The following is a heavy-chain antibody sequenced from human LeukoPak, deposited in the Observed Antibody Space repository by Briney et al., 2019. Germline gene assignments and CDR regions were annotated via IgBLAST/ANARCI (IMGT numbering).Heavy chain of an antibody. J-gene: IGHJ3*01. V-gene: IGHV4-38-2*02. CDR1: GYSISSGYY. CDR2: ISSSGGS. Sequence: PSETLSLTCTVSGYSISSGYYWGWIRQPPGKGLEWIGSISSSGGSHYNPSLRSRVTVSIATSRNQFSLKLNSVTAADTAMYFCAGDVTVPAFDLWGQGTKVIVSS. D-gene: IGHD4-17*01. CDR3: AGDVTVPAFDL.